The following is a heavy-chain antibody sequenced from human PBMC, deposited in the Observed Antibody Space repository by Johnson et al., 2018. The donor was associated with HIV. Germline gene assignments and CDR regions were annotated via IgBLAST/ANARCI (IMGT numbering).Heavy chain of an antibody. V-gene: IGHV3-11*04. CDR2: ISSSGSTI. Sequence: VQLVESGGGLVQPGGSLRLSCAASGFTFSDYYMSWIRQAPGKGLEWVSYISSSGSTIYYADSVKGRFTISRDNAKNSLYLQMNSLRAEDTAVYYCATPYSSSWFYAFDIWGQGTMVTVSS. CDR1: GFTFSDYY. CDR3: ATPYSSSWFYAFDI. J-gene: IGHJ3*02. D-gene: IGHD6-13*01.